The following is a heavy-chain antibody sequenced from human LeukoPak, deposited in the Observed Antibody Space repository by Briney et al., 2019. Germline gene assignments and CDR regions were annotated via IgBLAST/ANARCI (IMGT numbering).Heavy chain of an antibody. CDR3: ARFTASVPPYYFDS. D-gene: IGHD3-16*01. CDR2: IYYTGST. V-gene: IGHV4-59*08. Sequence: PSETLSLTCTGSGGSIKYYDWGWVRQPPEKGLDYVAHIYYTGSTNYNPSLKSRVTISVDTSKNQFSLNLTSVTAADTAVYYCARFTASVPPYYFDSWGQGTLVTVSS. J-gene: IGHJ4*02. CDR1: GGSIKYYD.